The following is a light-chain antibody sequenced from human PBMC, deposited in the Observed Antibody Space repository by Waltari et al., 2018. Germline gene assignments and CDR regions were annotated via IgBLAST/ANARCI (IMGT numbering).Light chain of an antibody. CDR3: QQSHGFPFT. CDR2: CAS. Sequence: DIQMTQSPSSLSTSVGDRVTISCRASYNVDVFLNWYQQKPGQAPKLLIYCASSLPSGVPSSFSGSGSGTDFTLTITSLQPEDSATYYCQQSHGFPFTFGQGTKLEIK. J-gene: IGKJ2*01. CDR1: YNVDVF. V-gene: IGKV1-39*01.